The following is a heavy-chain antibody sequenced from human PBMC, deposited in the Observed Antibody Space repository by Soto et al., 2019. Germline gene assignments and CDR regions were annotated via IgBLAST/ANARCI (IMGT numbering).Heavy chain of an antibody. V-gene: IGHV4-59*01. CDR3: ASLKWELPYRAGETEFDP. D-gene: IGHD1-26*01. J-gene: IGHJ5*02. Sequence: PWSTRSRSCTPSRGSISSYYADVSRQPPGKGLEWIGYIYYSGSTNYHPSLKSRVTISVDPSKNQFSLKLSSVTAADTAVYYCASLKWELPYRAGETEFDPWGQGTLVTVSS. CDR2: IYYSGST. CDR1: RGSISSYY.